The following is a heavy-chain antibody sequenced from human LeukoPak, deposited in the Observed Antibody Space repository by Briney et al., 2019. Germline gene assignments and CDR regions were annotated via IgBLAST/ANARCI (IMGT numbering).Heavy chain of an antibody. Sequence: GGSLRLSCAASGFTFDDYAMHWVRQAPGKGLEWVSLISGDGGSTYYADSVKGRFSISRDKSKNTVYLQMSSLRAEDTAVYYCARVDWMIGAFDIWGQGTMVTVSS. V-gene: IGHV3-43*02. J-gene: IGHJ3*02. CDR3: ARVDWMIGAFDI. CDR1: GFTFDDYA. D-gene: IGHD3-22*01. CDR2: ISGDGGST.